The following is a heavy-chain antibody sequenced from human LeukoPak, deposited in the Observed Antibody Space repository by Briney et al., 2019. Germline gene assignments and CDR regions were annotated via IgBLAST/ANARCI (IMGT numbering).Heavy chain of an antibody. CDR2: SYYTGST. D-gene: IGHD3-22*01. V-gene: IGHV4-59*11. CDR3: ARGGTTMIVVVANWFDP. Sequence: SETLSLTCTVSGGSISSQYWSWIRQPPGKGLEWIGYSYYTGSTNYNPSLKSRVTISVDTSKNQFSLKLSSVTAADTAVYYCARGGTTMIVVVANWFDPWGQGTLVTVSS. CDR1: GGSISSQY. J-gene: IGHJ5*02.